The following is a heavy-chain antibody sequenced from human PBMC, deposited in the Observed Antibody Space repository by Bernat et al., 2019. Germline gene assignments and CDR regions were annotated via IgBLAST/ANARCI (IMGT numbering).Heavy chain of an antibody. CDR1: GFTFSSYS. CDR3: AGWVGDGNFDY. CDR2: ISSSSSYI. D-gene: IGHD3-16*01. Sequence: EVQLVESGGGLVKPGGSLRLSCAASGFTFSSYSMNWVRQAPGKGLEWVSSISSSSSYIYYADSVKGRFTISRDNAKNSLYLQMNGVRAEDTAVYYCAGWVGDGNFDYWGQGTLVTVSS. J-gene: IGHJ4*02. V-gene: IGHV3-21*01.